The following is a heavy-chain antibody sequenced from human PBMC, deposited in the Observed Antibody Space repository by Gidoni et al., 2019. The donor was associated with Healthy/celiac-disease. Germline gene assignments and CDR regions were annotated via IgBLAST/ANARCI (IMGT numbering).Heavy chain of an antibody. D-gene: IGHD3-10*01. CDR2: ISSSSSYI. J-gene: IGHJ4*02. Sequence: EVQLVESGGGLVKPGRSLRLSCAASGFTFSSYSMNWVRQAPGKGLEWVSSISSSSSYIYYADSVKGRYTISRDNAKNSLYLQMNSLRAEDTAVYYCASKTAVGSDYWGQGNLVTVSS. V-gene: IGHV3-21*01. CDR3: ASKTAVGSDY. CDR1: GFTFSSYS.